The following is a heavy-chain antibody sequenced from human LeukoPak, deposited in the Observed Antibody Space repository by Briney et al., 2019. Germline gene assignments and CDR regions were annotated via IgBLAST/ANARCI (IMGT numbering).Heavy chain of an antibody. V-gene: IGHV1-2*02. J-gene: IGHJ6*02. CDR2: INPKSGGI. CDR1: GYTFIDYY. Sequence: ASVTVSFKASGYTFIDYYIHWVGQAPGQGVEWMGWINPKSGGINYAPKFQDRVTMTRDSSISTAYMELRRLRSDDTAVYYCARDRGVLEWLALDYYFGMDVWVQGTTVTVSS. CDR3: ARDRGVLEWLALDYYFGMDV. D-gene: IGHD3-3*01.